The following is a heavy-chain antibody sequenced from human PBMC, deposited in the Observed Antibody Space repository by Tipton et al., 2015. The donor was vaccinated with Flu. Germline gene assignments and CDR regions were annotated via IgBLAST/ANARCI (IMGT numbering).Heavy chain of an antibody. Sequence: GLVKPSETLSLICTVSDYSISRGYYWGRIRQPPGKGLEWIGSIYHSGSTYYNPSLKSRVTISVDTSKNQFSLKLSSVTAADTAVYYCARMSARSGDYWGQGTLVTVSS. CDR1: DYSISRGYY. D-gene: IGHD6-25*01. J-gene: IGHJ4*02. V-gene: IGHV4-38-2*02. CDR2: IYHSGST. CDR3: ARMSARSGDY.